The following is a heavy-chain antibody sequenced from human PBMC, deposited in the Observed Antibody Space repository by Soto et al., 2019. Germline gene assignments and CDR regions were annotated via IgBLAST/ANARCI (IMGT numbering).Heavy chain of an antibody. J-gene: IGHJ4*02. CDR3: ARAPPMVAAPFDY. D-gene: IGHD2-15*01. CDR1: GFTFSSYG. CDR2: IWYDGSNK. Sequence: PGGSLRLSCGASGFTFSSYGMHWVRQAPGKGLEWVAVIWYDGSNKYYADSVKGRFTISRDNSKNTLYLQMNSLRAEDTAVYYCARAPPMVAAPFDYWGQGTLVTVSS. V-gene: IGHV3-33*01.